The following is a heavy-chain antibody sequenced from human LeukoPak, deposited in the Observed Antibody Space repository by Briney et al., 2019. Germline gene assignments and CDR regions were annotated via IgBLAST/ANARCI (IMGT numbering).Heavy chain of an antibody. V-gene: IGHV1-69*04. D-gene: IGHD6-19*01. Sequence: TSVKVSCKASGGTFSSYAFSSVRQAPGHGLEWMGRIIPILGIANYAQKFQGRVTITADKSTSTAYMELSSLRSEDTAVYYCARVRDTSGWIDYWGQGTLVTVSS. CDR3: ARVRDTSGWIDY. CDR2: IIPILGIA. J-gene: IGHJ4*02. CDR1: GGTFSSYA.